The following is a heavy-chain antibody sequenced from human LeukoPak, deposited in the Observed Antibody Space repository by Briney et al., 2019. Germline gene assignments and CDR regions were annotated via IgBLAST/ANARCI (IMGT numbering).Heavy chain of an antibody. V-gene: IGHV3-66*01. Sequence: GGSLRLSCAASGFNVSSNYMTWVRQAPGKGLEWVSVIYSVVSTFYAVSVKGRLTISRDNSKTTLYLQMNSLRVEDTAVYYCARGYCTADSCWIFDYWGQGNLVTVSS. J-gene: IGHJ4*02. CDR3: ARGYCTADSCWIFDY. CDR2: IYSVVST. CDR1: GFNVSSNY. D-gene: IGHD2-15*01.